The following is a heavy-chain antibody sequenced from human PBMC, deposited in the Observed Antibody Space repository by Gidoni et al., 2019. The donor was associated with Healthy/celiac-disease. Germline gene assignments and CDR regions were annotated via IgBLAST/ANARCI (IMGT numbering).Heavy chain of an antibody. CDR1: GYTFTGYY. J-gene: IGHJ4*02. CDR3: ARDRRVPATGVPDY. V-gene: IGHV1-2*02. CDR2: INPKRCGT. Sequence: QVQLVQSGAEVKKPGASVKVSCKASGYTFTGYYMHWVRQAPGQGLEWMGWINPKRCGTNYAQKFQGRVTMTRDTSISTAYMELSRLRSDDTAVYYCARDRRVPATGVPDYWGQGTLVTVSS. D-gene: IGHD2-2*01.